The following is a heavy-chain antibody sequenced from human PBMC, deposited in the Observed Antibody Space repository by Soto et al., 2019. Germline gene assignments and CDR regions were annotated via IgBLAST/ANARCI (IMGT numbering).Heavy chain of an antibody. Sequence: SLRLSCAASGFTFDDYAMHWVRQAPGKGLEWVSGISWNSGSIGYADSVKGRFTISRDNAKNSLYLQMNSLRAEDTALYYCARDSGISDLTSLENWFDPWGQGTLVTVSS. V-gene: IGHV3-9*01. D-gene: IGHD2-21*01. CDR1: GFTFDDYA. CDR2: ISWNSGSI. J-gene: IGHJ5*02. CDR3: ARDSGISDLTSLENWFDP.